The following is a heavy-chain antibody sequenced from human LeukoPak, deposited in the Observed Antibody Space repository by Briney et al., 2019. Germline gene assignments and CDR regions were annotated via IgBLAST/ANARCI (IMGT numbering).Heavy chain of an antibody. J-gene: IGHJ5*02. CDR2: IYYSGST. CDR3: ARLDGLRLAP. D-gene: IGHD3-16*01. CDR1: GSCISSYY. Sequence: SETLSLTCPAAGSCISSYYWSWIRQPPGKGLEWIGYIYYSGSTNYNPSLKSRVTISVDTSKNQFFLKLSSVTAADASGINCARLDGLRLAPWGQGTLLTVSS. V-gene: IGHV4-59*08.